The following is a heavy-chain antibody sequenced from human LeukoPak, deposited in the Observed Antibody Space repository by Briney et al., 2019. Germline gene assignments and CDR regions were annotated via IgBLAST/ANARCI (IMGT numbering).Heavy chain of an antibody. CDR3: ARLEGSGWPYYGMDV. CDR1: GGSISSYY. Sequence: PSETLSLTCTVSGGSISSYYWSWIRQPPGKGLEWIGSIYYSGSTYYNPSLKSRVTISVDTSKNQFSLKLGSVTAADTAVYYCARLEGSGWPYYGMDVWGQGTTVTVSS. D-gene: IGHD6-19*01. J-gene: IGHJ6*02. V-gene: IGHV4-39*01. CDR2: IYYSGST.